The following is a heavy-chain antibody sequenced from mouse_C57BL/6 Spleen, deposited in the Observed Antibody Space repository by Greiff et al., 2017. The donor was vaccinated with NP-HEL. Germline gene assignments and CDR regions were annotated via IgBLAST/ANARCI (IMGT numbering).Heavy chain of an antibody. Sequence: EVQLQQSGPELVKPGASVKISCKASGYTFTDYYMNWVKQSHGKSLEWIGDINPNNGGTSYNQKFKGKATLTVDKSSSTAYMELRSLTSEDSAVYYCARSGDGSLDYWGQRTLVTVSA. CDR2: INPNNGGT. V-gene: IGHV1-26*01. CDR1: GYTFTDYY. J-gene: IGHJ3*01. D-gene: IGHD2-3*01. CDR3: ARSGDGSLDY.